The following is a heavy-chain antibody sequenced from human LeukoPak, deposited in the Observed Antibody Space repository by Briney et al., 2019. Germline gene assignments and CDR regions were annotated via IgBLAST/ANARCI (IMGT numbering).Heavy chain of an antibody. CDR3: ARHEGQPGPYTFDY. J-gene: IGHJ4*02. CDR1: GGSISSYY. V-gene: IGHV4-59*08. CDR2: IYYSGST. D-gene: IGHD1-14*01. Sequence: SETLSLTCTVSGGSISSYYWSWIRQPPGKGLEWIGYIYYSGSTNYNPSLKSRVTISVDTSKNQFSLKLSSVTAADTAVYYCARHEGQPGPYTFDYWGQGTLVTVSS.